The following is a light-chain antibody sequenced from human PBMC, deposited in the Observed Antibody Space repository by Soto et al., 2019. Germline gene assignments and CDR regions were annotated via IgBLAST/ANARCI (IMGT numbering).Light chain of an antibody. CDR2: GNS. Sequence: QPVLTQPPSVSGAPGQRVTISYTGSSSNIGAGYDVHWYQQLPGTAPKLLIYGNSNRPSGVPDRFSGSKSGTSASLAITGLQAEDEADYYCQSYDSSLSGYVFGTGTKVTVL. CDR3: QSYDSSLSGYV. CDR1: SSNIGAGYD. V-gene: IGLV1-40*01. J-gene: IGLJ1*01.